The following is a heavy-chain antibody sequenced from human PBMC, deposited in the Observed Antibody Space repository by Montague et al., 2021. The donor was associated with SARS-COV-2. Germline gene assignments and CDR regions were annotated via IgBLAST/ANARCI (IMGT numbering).Heavy chain of an antibody. CDR1: GDSINSGSYY. Sequence: TLSLTCTVSGDSINSGSYYWSWIRQHPGKGLEWIGYIYYSGSTYYNPSLKSRVTISVDTSKNQFSLKLSSVTAADTAVYYCARAATITMIVVVIDAFDIWGQGTMVTVSS. V-gene: IGHV4-31*03. CDR2: IYYSGST. CDR3: ARAATITMIVVVIDAFDI. D-gene: IGHD3-22*01. J-gene: IGHJ3*02.